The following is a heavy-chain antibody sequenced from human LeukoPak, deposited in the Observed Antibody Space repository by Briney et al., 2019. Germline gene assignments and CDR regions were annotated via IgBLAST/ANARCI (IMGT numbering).Heavy chain of an antibody. CDR1: GYTFTSYD. J-gene: IGHJ6*02. V-gene: IGHV1-8*01. CDR3: ARVKGVAIVLMVYAIPNYYYYGMDV. D-gene: IGHD2-8*01. Sequence: ASVKVSCKASGYTFTSYDINWVRRATGQGLEWMGWMNPNSGNTGYAQKFQGRVTMTRNTSISTAYMELSSLRSEDTAVYYCARVKGVAIVLMVYAIPNYYYYGMDVWGQGTTVTVSS. CDR2: MNPNSGNT.